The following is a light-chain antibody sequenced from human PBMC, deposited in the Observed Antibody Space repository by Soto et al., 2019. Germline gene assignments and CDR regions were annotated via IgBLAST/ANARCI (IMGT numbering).Light chain of an antibody. J-gene: IGKJ1*01. Sequence: EIVLTQSPGTLSLSPGERATLSCRASQSVSSSYLAWYQQKPRQAPRLLIYGTSSKATGIPNRFSGSGSGTDFTLTISRLEPEDFAVYYCQQYGRSPRTFGQGTKVEIK. CDR3: QQYGRSPRT. CDR2: GTS. V-gene: IGKV3-20*01. CDR1: QSVSSSY.